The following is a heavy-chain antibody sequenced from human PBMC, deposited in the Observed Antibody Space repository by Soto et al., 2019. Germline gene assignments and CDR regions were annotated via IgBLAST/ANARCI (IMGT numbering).Heavy chain of an antibody. V-gene: IGHV6-1*01. CDR1: GDSVSSNSAA. CDR3: ARAYYDSSGPNQNWFDP. Sequence: QTLSLTCAISGDSVSSNSAAWNWIRQSPSRGLEWLGRTYYRSKWYNDYAVSVKSRITINPDTSKNQFSLQLNSVTPEDTAVYYCARAYYDSSGPNQNWFDPWGQGNLVTVSS. J-gene: IGHJ5*02. D-gene: IGHD3-22*01. CDR2: TYYRSKWYN.